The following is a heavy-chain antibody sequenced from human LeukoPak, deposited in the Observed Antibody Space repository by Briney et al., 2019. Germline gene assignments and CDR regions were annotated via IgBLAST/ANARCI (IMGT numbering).Heavy chain of an antibody. CDR1: GYTFTSYD. CDR3: ATARFSDDFWSGYYTSWFDP. J-gene: IGHJ5*02. CDR2: MNPNSGNT. V-gene: IGHV1-8*01. Sequence: GASVKVSCKASGYTFTSYDINWVRQATGQGLEWMGWMNPNSGNTGYAQKFQGRVTMTRNTSISTAYMELSSLRSEDTAVYYCATARFSDDFWSGYYTSWFDPWGQGTLVTVSS. D-gene: IGHD3-3*01.